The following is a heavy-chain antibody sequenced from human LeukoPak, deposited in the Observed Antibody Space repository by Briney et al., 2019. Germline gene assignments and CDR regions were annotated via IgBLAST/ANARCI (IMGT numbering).Heavy chain of an antibody. V-gene: IGHV3-7*03. J-gene: IGHJ4*02. Sequence: GGSLRLSCAASGFMFSSNWMSWVRLAPGKGLEWVANIKEDGTETYYVDSVKGRFTISRDNAKNSLYLQMNSLRVEDTAIYYCAKEGRSLQTYWGQGTLVTVSS. D-gene: IGHD5-24*01. CDR3: AKEGRSLQTY. CDR1: GFMFSSNW. CDR2: IKEDGTET.